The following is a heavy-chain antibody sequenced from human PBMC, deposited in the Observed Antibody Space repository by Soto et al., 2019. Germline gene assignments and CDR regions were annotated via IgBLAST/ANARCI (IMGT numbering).Heavy chain of an antibody. Sequence: PEETLSLTCTVSGVSISNSSYYWGWIRRPPGKGLEWIGTIYYSGITHYNPSLKSRVTISVDTSKNQFSLKLTSVTAADTAVYYCARHGSNWGQGTLVTVSS. J-gene: IGHJ4*02. CDR2: IYYSGIT. CDR1: GVSISNSSYY. V-gene: IGHV4-39*01. CDR3: ARHGSN.